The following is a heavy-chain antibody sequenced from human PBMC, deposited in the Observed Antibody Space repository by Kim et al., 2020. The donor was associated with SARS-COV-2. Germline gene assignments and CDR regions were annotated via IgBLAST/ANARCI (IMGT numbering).Heavy chain of an antibody. V-gene: IGHV3-21*01. CDR2: ISSSSSYI. Sequence: GGSLRLSCAASGFTFSSYSMNWVRQAPGKGLEWVSSISSSSSYIYYADSVKGRSTISRDNDKNSQYLQMNILRAEDTAVYYCARARASLKGFDYWGQGTLVTVSS. CDR3: ARARASLKGFDY. J-gene: IGHJ4*02. CDR1: GFTFSSYS.